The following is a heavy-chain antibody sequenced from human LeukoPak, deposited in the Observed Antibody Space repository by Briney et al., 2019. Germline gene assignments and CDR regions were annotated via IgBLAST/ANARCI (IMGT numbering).Heavy chain of an antibody. D-gene: IGHD2-15*01. J-gene: IGHJ6*03. CDR3: AKRYCSGGSCHPYYYYMDV. CDR1: GLTFSSYG. CDR2: IRYDGSNK. Sequence: PGGSLRPSCAASGLTFSSYGMHWVRQAPGNGLEWVAFIRYDGSNKYYADSVKGRFTISRDNSKNTLYLQMNSLRAEDTAVYYCAKRYCSGGSCHPYYYYMDVWGKGTTVTVSS. V-gene: IGHV3-30*02.